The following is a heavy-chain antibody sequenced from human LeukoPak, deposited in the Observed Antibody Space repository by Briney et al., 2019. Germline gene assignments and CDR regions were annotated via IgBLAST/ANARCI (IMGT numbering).Heavy chain of an antibody. J-gene: IGHJ5*02. CDR3: AKGASYWNLWWFDP. D-gene: IGHD1-26*01. Sequence: GGSRGLSCAASGFTFDDFAMPWVRQAPGKGLGWVSGISWNSGSIGYADSVKGRFTISRDNAKNSLYLQMNSLRAEDTALYYCAKGASYWNLWWFDPWGQGTLVTVSS. V-gene: IGHV3-9*01. CDR1: GFTFDDFA. CDR2: ISWNSGSI.